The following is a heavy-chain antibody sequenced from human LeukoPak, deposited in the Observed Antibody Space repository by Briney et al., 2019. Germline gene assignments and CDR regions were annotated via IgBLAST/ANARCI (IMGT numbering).Heavy chain of an antibody. CDR2: ISYDGSNK. CDR3: AKFAYSQPFDH. V-gene: IGHV3-30*07. J-gene: IGHJ4*02. Sequence: GRSLRLSCAASGFTFSSYAMHWVRQAPGKGLEWVAVISYDGSNKYYADSVKGRFTISRDNSKNTLYLQMNSLRAEDTAVYYCAKFAYSQPFDHWGQGTLVIVSS. D-gene: IGHD5-18*01. CDR1: GFTFSSYA.